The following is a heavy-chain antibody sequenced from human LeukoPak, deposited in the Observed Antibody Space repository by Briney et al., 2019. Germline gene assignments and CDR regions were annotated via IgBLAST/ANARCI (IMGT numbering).Heavy chain of an antibody. CDR3: ARDRCGSCYHADAFDI. Sequence: GGSLRLSCAASGFTSSSYAMHWVRQAPGKGLEWVAVISYDGSNKYYADSAKGRLTISRDNSKNTLYLQMNSLRAEDTAVYYCARDRCGSCYHADAFDIWGQGTMVTVSS. J-gene: IGHJ3*02. V-gene: IGHV3-30-3*01. CDR2: ISYDGSNK. CDR1: GFTSSSYA. D-gene: IGHD2-15*01.